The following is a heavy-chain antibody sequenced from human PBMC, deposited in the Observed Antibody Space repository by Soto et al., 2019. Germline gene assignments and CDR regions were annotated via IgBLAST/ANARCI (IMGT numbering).Heavy chain of an antibody. CDR2: ISTDGSYK. J-gene: IGHJ4*02. CDR3: AKDQRIVGSTRGYIDY. Sequence: QVQLVESGGGVVQPGRSLRLSCAASGFTFNMHGMHWVRQAPGKGLEWGAVISTDGSYKYHVDSVKGRFTISRDNSNNTLYLQMNSLKXEDTAIYYCAKDQRIVGSTRGYIDYWGQGTLVTVSS. V-gene: IGHV3-30*18. CDR1: GFTFNMHG. D-gene: IGHD1-26*01.